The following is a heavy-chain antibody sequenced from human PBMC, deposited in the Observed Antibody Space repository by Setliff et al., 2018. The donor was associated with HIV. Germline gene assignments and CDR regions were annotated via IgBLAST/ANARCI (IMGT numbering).Heavy chain of an antibody. V-gene: IGHV1-3*01. J-gene: IGHJ4*02. Sequence: ASVKVSCKASGYTFTSYAMHWVRQAPGQRLEWMGWINAGNGNTKYSQKLQGRVTITRDTSASTAYMELSSLRSEDTAVYYCARDTVPIVGPEYYFDYWGQGTLVTVSS. CDR3: ARDTVPIVGPEYYFDY. D-gene: IGHD1-26*01. CDR1: GYTFTSYA. CDR2: INAGNGNT.